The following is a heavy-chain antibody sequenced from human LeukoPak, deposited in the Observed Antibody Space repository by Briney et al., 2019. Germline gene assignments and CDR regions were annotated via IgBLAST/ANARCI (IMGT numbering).Heavy chain of an antibody. J-gene: IGHJ5*02. D-gene: IGHD6-19*01. CDR3: ARGLFPAGREWFDP. Sequence: GGSLCLSCALSLLTASSNYISCVRRAPGKGLEWVSYISSSGRYTNYADSVRGGFTISRDNDQNSRYLQMSTLRAEDTAVYYCARGLFPAGREWFDPWGQGTLVTVSS. CDR1: LLTASSNY. CDR2: ISSSGRYT. V-gene: IGHV3-11*05.